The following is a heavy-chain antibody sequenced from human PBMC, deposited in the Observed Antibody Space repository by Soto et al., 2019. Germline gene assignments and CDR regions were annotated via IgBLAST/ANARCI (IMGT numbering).Heavy chain of an antibody. J-gene: IGHJ4*02. D-gene: IGHD2-15*01. CDR1: GASISSGDYY. CDR3: ARACSGGSCSEGGDY. V-gene: IGHV4-30-4*01. Sequence: SETLSLTCTVSGASISSGDYYWSWIRQPPGKGLEWTGYIYYSGSTYYNPSLKSRVTISVDTSKNQFSLKLSSVTAADTAVYYCARACSGGSCSEGGDYWGQGTLVTVSS. CDR2: IYYSGST.